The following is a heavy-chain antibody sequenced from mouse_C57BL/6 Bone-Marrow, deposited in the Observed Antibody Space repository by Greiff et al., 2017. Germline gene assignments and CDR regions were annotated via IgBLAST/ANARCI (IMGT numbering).Heavy chain of an antibody. CDR2: IDPNSGGT. V-gene: IGHV1-72*01. Sequence: QVHVKQPGAELVKPGASVKLSCKASGYTFTSYWMHWVKQRPGRGLEWIGRIDPNSGGTKYTEKFKSKATLTVDKPSSTAYMQLSSLTSEDSAVYYCARDRYYAMDYWGQGTSVTVSS. J-gene: IGHJ4*01. CDR3: ARDRYYAMDY. CDR1: GYTFTSYW.